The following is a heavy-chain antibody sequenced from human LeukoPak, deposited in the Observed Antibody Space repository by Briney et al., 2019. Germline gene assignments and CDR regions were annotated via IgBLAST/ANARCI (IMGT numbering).Heavy chain of an antibody. V-gene: IGHV3-11*04. J-gene: IGHJ6*03. CDR3: ARDVVPATINQYYYYYMDV. Sequence: GGSLRLSCAASGFTFSDYYMSWIRQAPGKGLEWVSYISSSGSTIYYADSVKGRFTISRDNAKNSLYLQMNSLRVEDTAVYYCARDVVPATINQYYYYYMDVWGKGTTVTVSS. CDR1: GFTFSDYY. CDR2: ISSSGSTI. D-gene: IGHD2-2*02.